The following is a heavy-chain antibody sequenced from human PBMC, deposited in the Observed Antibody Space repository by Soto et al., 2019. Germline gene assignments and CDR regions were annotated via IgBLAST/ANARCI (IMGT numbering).Heavy chain of an antibody. CDR2: IYYSGST. D-gene: IGHD3-9*01. CDR3: ARAPEEYYDILTGPLGWFDP. J-gene: IGHJ5*02. Sequence: TLSLTCTVSGGSISSGGYYWSWIRQHPGKGLEWIGYIYYSGSTYYNPSLKSRVTISVDTSKNQFSLKLSSVTAADTAVYYCARAPEEYYDILTGPLGWFDPWGQGTLVTVSS. V-gene: IGHV4-31*03. CDR1: GGSISSGGYY.